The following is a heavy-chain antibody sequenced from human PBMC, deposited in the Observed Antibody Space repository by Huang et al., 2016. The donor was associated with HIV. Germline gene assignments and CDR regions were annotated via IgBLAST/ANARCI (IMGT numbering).Heavy chain of an antibody. CDR1: RFTFSNYA. V-gene: IGHV3-30-3*01. J-gene: IGHJ6*03. CDR3: ARDLWLRDLYYYYYMDV. D-gene: IGHD5-12*01. CDR2: ISYEGSNK. Sequence: QVQLVESGGGVVQPGRSLRLSCAASRFTFSNYAMHWVRQAPGKWMEWVAVISYEGSNKYYADSVKGRFTISRDNSKNTLYLQMNSLRAEDTAVYYCARDLWLRDLYYYYYMDVWGKGTTVTVSS.